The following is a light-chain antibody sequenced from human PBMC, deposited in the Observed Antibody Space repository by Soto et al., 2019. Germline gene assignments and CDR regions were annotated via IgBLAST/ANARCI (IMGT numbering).Light chain of an antibody. V-gene: IGLV7-43*01. J-gene: IGLJ3*02. Sequence: QAVVTQEPSLTVSPGGTVTLTCASSTGAVTDTSYPNWFQHKPGHAPRALTCRTSNKLSWTPARFSGFLLGGKAALIVSDAQPEDEAEYYCLLYDGGVWVFGGGTKLTVL. CDR1: TGAVTDTSY. CDR3: LLYDGGVWV. CDR2: RTS.